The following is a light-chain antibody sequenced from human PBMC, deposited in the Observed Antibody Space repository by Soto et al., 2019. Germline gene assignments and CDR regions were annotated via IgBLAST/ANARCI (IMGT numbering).Light chain of an antibody. CDR1: SSDVGDYNY. V-gene: IGLV2-14*01. CDR2: DVS. CDR3: SSYTSSSTLV. J-gene: IGLJ1*01. Sequence: QSALTQPASVSGSPGQSITISCTGTSSDVGDYNYVSWYQQHPGKAPKVIIYDVSNRPSGVSNRFSGSKSSNTASLTISGPQAEDEADYYCSSYTSSSTLVFGTGTKLTVL.